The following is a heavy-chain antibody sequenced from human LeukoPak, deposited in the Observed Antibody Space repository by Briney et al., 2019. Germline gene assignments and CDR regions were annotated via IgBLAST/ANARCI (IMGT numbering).Heavy chain of an antibody. J-gene: IGHJ2*01. CDR3: ARGAYNGDNWHFDL. CDR1: GFTLRMYD. D-gene: IGHD2-21*02. Sequence: GGSLRLSCVASGFTLRMYDVHWVRLPAGEGLEWVPGFGTAGDTYYPDSVRGRFTISRENGKNSFYLQMNNLRVGDTAVYYCARGAYNGDNWHFDLWGRGTLVTVSS. V-gene: IGHV3-13*01. CDR2: FGTAGDT.